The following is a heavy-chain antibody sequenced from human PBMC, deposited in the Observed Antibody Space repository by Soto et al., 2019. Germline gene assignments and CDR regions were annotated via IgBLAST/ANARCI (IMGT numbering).Heavy chain of an antibody. CDR1: GFTFSSYA. Sequence: SLRLSCAASGFTFSSYAMSWVRQAPGKGLEWVSAISGSGGSTYYADSVKGRFTISRDNSKNTLYLQMNSRRAEDTAVYYCAKSRIPDLQVEYWGQGTLVTVSS. D-gene: IGHD4-4*01. CDR3: AKSRIPDLQVEY. V-gene: IGHV3-23*01. CDR2: ISGSGGST. J-gene: IGHJ4*02.